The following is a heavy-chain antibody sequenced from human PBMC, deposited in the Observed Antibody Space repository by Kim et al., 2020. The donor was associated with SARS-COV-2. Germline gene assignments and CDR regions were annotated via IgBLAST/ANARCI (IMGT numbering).Heavy chain of an antibody. CDR2: IDRNGREK. Sequence: GGSLRLSCAASGFTFGSTWMAWVRQAPGKGLDWVANIDRNGREKNYVESATARFTISRDNAKNSLALQMNSLRVEDKAVYYCVKVGGSGAPFANWGQGSL. V-gene: IGHV3-7*01. J-gene: IGHJ4*02. D-gene: IGHD6-19*01. CDR1: GFTFGSTW. CDR3: VKVGGSGAPFAN.